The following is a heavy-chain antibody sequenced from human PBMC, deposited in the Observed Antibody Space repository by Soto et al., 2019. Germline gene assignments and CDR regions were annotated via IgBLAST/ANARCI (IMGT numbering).Heavy chain of an antibody. D-gene: IGHD6-6*01. CDR1: GYTFTNYG. V-gene: IGHV1-18*01. CDR3: ARLRQRVGYFYYYMDV. CDR2: ISAYNGNT. Sequence: QVQLLQSGAEVKKPGASVKVSCKASGYTFTNYGITWVRQAPGQGLEWMGWISAYNGNTHYTQRLQGRVTMTTVTSTSTAYMELRGLRSDDTAVYYCARLRQRVGYFYYYMDVWGKGTTVTVSS. J-gene: IGHJ6*03.